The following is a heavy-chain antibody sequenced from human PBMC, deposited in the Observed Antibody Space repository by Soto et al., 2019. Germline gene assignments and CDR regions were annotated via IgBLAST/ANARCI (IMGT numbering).Heavy chain of an antibody. V-gene: IGHV1-46*01. CDR2: IHPNGSTT. CDR1: GFTFSDFY. D-gene: IGHD3-3*01. J-gene: IGHJ4*02. Sequence: QVQLVQSGAEVKKPGASVKISCKTSGFTFSDFYMHWVRQAPGQGLEWMGLIHPNGSTTVYAQKCRGRLTVTRDTSTSTDYMELNSLTSEDRAVYFCARGSYFAVVGQEDIDYWGQGALVTVSS. CDR3: ARGSYFAVVGQEDIDY.